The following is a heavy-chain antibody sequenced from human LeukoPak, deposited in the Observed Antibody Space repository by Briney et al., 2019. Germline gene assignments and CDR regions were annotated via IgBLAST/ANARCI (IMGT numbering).Heavy chain of an antibody. CDR2: ISSSGSTI. D-gene: IGHD6-13*01. V-gene: IGHV3-48*03. CDR3: ARESDGSSWYRYFDY. CDR1: GFTFSSYE. J-gene: IGHJ4*02. Sequence: GGSLRLSCAASGFTFSSYETNWVRQAPGKGLEWVSYISSSGSTIYYADSVKGRFTISRDNAKNSLYLQMNSLRAEDTAVYYCARESDGSSWYRYFDYWGQGTLVTVSS.